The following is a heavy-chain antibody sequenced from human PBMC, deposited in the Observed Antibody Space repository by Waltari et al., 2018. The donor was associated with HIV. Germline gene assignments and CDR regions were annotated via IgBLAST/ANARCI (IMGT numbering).Heavy chain of an antibody. CDR3: ARQIVGATTTSDY. CDR1: GGTFSSYA. CDR2: IIPSFGTA. Sequence: QVQLVQSGAEVKKPGSSVKVSCKASGGTFSSYAIRWVRQAPGQGLEWMGGIIPSFGTANYAQKFQGRVTSTADESTSTAYMELSSLGSEDTAVYYCARQIVGATTTSDYWGQGTLVTVSS. V-gene: IGHV1-69*01. D-gene: IGHD1-26*01. J-gene: IGHJ4*02.